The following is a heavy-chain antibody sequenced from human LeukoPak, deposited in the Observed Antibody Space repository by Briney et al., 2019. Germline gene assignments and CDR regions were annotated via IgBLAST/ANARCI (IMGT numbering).Heavy chain of an antibody. V-gene: IGHV3-74*01. CDR2: IRSDGSST. J-gene: IGHJ4*02. CDR3: VRAYNSYFDY. Sequence: GGSLRLSCAASGFSFSSYWMHWVRQAPGKGLVCVSRIRSDGSSTSNADSVKGRFTISRDDAKNTLYLEMNSLRAEDTAVYYCVRAYNSYFDYWGRGARVTFSS. D-gene: IGHD1-1*01. CDR1: GFSFSSYW.